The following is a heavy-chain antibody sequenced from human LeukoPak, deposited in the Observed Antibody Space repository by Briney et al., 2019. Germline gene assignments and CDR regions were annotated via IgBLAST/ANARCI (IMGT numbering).Heavy chain of an antibody. D-gene: IGHD2-2*01. V-gene: IGHV1-2*02. CDR3: ARTTKINIVVVPAATWFDP. Sequence: ASVKVSCKASGYTFTGYYMHWVRPAPGQGLEWMGWINPNSGGTNYAQKFQGRVTMTRGTSISTAYMELSRLRSDDTAVYYCARTTKINIVVVPAATWFDPWGQGTLVTVSS. CDR1: GYTFTGYY. CDR2: INPNSGGT. J-gene: IGHJ5*02.